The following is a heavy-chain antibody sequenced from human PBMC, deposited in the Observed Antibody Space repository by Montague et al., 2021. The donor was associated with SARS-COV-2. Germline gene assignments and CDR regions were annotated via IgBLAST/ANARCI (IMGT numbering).Heavy chain of an antibody. CDR2: IYYSGXX. D-gene: IGHD6-13*01. CDR1: GGSISSSSYY. J-gene: IGHJ6*02. V-gene: IGHV4-39*07. CDR3: ARVGRQQLVRLSGMDV. Sequence: ETLSLTCTVSGGSISSSSYYWGWIRQPPGKGLEWIGSIYYSGXXXYXXXLKXRVTVSVDTSKNQFSLKLSSVTAADTAVYYCARVGRQQLVRLSGMDVWGQGTTVTVSS.